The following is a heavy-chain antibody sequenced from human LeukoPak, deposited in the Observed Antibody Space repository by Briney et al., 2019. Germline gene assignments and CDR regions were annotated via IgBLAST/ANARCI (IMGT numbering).Heavy chain of an antibody. CDR2: ISAYNGNT. Sequence: ASVTVSCKASGYTFTSYGISWVRQAPGQGLEWMGWISAYNGNTNYAQKLQGRVTITTDTSTSTAYMELRSLRSDDTAVYYCARVLVPTYYYYGMDVWGQGTTVTVSS. J-gene: IGHJ6*02. V-gene: IGHV1-18*01. CDR3: ARVLVPTYYYYGMDV. CDR1: GYTFTSYG. D-gene: IGHD1-26*01.